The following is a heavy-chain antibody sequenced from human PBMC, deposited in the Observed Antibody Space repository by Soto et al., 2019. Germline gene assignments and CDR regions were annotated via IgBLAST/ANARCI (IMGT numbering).Heavy chain of an antibody. CDR1: GGTFSSYT. J-gene: IGHJ4*02. V-gene: IGHV1-69*02. D-gene: IGHD3-22*01. CDR3: ARAQRNYYDSSGYLLGFAY. Sequence: QVQLVQSGAEVKKPGSSVKVSCKASGGTFSSYTISWVRQAPGQGLEWMGRIIPILGIANYAQKFQGRVTITADKSTSTAYMELSSLRSEDTAVYYCARAQRNYYDSSGYLLGFAYWGQGTLVTVSS. CDR2: IIPILGIA.